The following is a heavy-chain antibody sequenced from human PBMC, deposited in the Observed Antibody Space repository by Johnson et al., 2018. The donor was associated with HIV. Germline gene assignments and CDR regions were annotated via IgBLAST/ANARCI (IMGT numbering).Heavy chain of an antibody. V-gene: IGHV3-7*01. CDR2: IKQDGSEK. J-gene: IGHJ3*02. CDR1: GFTFSNYW. Sequence: MQLVESGGGLVQPGGSLRLSCAASGFTFSNYWMSWVRQAPGKGLEWVANIKQDGSEKYYVDSVKGRFTISRDNAKNSLYLQLNSLRAKDTAVYYCARVEPIRRAIDAFDIWGQGTMVTVSS. CDR3: ARVEPIRRAIDAFDI.